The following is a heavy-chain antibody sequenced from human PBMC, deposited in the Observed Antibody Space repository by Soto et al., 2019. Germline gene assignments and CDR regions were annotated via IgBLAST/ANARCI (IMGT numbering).Heavy chain of an antibody. V-gene: IGHV2-5*02. CDR1: GFSLTTSGVG. D-gene: IGHD3-3*01. Sequence: QITLNESGPTVVKPAETLTLTCTFSGFSLTTSGVGVGWIRQSPGKAPEWLALIYWDDDKRYSASLTSSLTITKDTSKPAVVLTTASVDRADTAPYYCAHSIPRTVLGLVTTAACDFHCWGHGTPVVVSS. CDR2: IYWDDDK. CDR3: AHSIPRTVLGLVTTAACDFHC. J-gene: IGHJ4*01.